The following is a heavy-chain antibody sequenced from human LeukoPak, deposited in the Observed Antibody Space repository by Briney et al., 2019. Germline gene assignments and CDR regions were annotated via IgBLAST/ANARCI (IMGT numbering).Heavy chain of an antibody. J-gene: IGHJ4*02. CDR1: GFTFSSYE. CDR3: ASLFSTIFGVVINDY. Sequence: PGGSLRLSCAASGFTFSSYEMNWVRQAPGKGLEWVSYISSSSSYIYYADSVKGRFTISRDNAKNSLYLQMNSLRAEGTAVYYCASLFSTIFGVVINDYWGQGTLVTVSS. CDR2: ISSSSSYI. V-gene: IGHV3-21*05. D-gene: IGHD3-3*01.